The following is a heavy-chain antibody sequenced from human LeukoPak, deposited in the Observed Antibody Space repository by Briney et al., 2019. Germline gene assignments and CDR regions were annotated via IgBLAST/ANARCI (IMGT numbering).Heavy chain of an antibody. J-gene: IGHJ5*02. CDR2: INHSGST. V-gene: IGHV4-34*01. D-gene: IGHD5-24*01. CDR1: GGSFSGYY. Sequence: PSETLSLTCAVSGGSFSGYYWTWIRQPPGKGLEWIGEINHSGSTNYNPSLKSRVTISVDTSKNQFSLKLSSVTAADTAVYYCARGLPPLRRDGYNDWFDPWGQGTLVTVSS. CDR3: ARGLPPLRRDGYNDWFDP.